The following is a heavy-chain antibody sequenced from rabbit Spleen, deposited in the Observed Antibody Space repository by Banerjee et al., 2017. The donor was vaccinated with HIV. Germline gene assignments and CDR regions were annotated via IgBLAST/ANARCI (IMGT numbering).Heavy chain of an antibody. V-gene: IGHV1S7*01. Sequence: HLVESGGGLVQPGGSLTLSCKASGFTLSSYYMNWVRQAPGKGLEWIGYIDPVFGITYYANWVNGRFSISRENAQNTVFLQMTSLTAADTATYFCARDGTGGSYFALWGPGTLVTVS. CDR1: GFTLSSYY. J-gene: IGHJ4*01. CDR3: ARDGTGGSYFAL. D-gene: IGHD8-1*01. CDR2: IDPVFGIT.